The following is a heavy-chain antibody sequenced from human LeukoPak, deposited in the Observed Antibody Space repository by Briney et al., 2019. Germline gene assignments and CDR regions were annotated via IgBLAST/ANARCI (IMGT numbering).Heavy chain of an antibody. Sequence: GGSLRLSCAASGFTVSSNYMSWVRQAPGKGLEWVSVIYSGGSTYYADSAKGRFTISRDNSKNTLYLQMNSLRAEDTAVYYCAADGYNSPFDYWGQGTLVTVSS. D-gene: IGHD5-24*01. J-gene: IGHJ4*02. CDR1: GFTVSSNY. CDR3: AADGYNSPFDY. CDR2: IYSGGST. V-gene: IGHV3-53*01.